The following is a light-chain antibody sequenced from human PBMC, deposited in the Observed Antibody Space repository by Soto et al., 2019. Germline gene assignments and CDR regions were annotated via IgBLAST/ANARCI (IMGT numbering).Light chain of an antibody. Sequence: QSALTQPASVSGSPGQSITISCTGTSSDVGGYNYVSWYQQHPGKAPKLMIYEVNKRPSGVPDRFSGSKSGKTASLTVSGLQAEDEAAYYCTSYAGSNKMVFGGGTKLTVL. CDR2: EVN. J-gene: IGLJ2*01. CDR3: TSYAGSNKMV. V-gene: IGLV2-8*01. CDR1: SSDVGGYNY.